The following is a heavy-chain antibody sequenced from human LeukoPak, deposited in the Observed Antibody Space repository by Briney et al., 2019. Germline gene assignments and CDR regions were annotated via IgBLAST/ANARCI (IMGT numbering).Heavy chain of an antibody. CDR3: ARGRGGYCSSTSCYAVRFDY. CDR1: GGSFSGYY. J-gene: IGHJ4*02. V-gene: IGHV4-34*01. Sequence: PSETLPLTCAVYGGSFSGYYWSWIRQPPGKGLEWIGEINHSGSTNYNPSLKSRVTISVDTSKNQFSLKLSSVTAADTAVYYCARGRGGYCSSTSCYAVRFDYWGQGTLVTVSS. CDR2: INHSGST. D-gene: IGHD2-2*01.